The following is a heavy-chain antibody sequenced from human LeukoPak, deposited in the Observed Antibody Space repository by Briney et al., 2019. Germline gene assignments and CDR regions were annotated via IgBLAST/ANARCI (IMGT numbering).Heavy chain of an antibody. Sequence: GASVKVSCKASGYTFTSYDINWVRQATGQGLEWMGWMNPNSGNTGYAQKFQGRVTITRNTSISTAYMELSSLRSEDTAVYYCAKSPWTVAGTFDYWGQGTLVTVSS. D-gene: IGHD6-19*01. CDR3: AKSPWTVAGTFDY. CDR2: MNPNSGNT. V-gene: IGHV1-8*03. J-gene: IGHJ4*02. CDR1: GYTFTSYD.